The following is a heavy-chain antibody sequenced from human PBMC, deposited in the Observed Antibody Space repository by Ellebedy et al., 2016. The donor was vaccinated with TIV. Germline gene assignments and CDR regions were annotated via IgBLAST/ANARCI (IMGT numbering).Heavy chain of an antibody. CDR3: ERNGYEDVWGSYHHDY. V-gene: IGHV3-11*06. CDR2: ISSRSSHS. Sequence: GGSLRLSCAASGFTFSDYYMSWIRQAPGKGLEWVSYISSRSSHSNYTDSVKGRFTISRDNAKNSLYLQMNSLRAEDTAVYYRERNGYEDVWGSYHHDYWGQGALVTVSS. D-gene: IGHD3-16*02. J-gene: IGHJ4*02. CDR1: GFTFSDYY.